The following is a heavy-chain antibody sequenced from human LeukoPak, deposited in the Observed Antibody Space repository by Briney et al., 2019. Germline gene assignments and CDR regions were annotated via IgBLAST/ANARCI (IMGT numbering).Heavy chain of an antibody. V-gene: IGHV3-64*01. CDR3: ARVPYYYYMDV. J-gene: IGHJ6*03. Sequence: PGGSLRLSCAASGFTFSSYAMHWVRQAPGKELEYVSAISSNGGSTYYANSVKGRFTISRDNSKNTLYLQMGSLRAEDMAVYYCARVPYYYYMDVWGKGTTVTVSS. CDR1: GFTFSSYA. CDR2: ISSNGGST.